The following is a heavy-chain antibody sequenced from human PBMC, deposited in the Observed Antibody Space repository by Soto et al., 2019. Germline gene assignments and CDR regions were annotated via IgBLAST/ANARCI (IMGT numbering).Heavy chain of an antibody. V-gene: IGHV4-30-4*01. D-gene: IGHD6-13*01. Sequence: HVQLQESGPGLVKPSQTLSLTCTVSGGPINSPDYYWTWIRQSPGKCLWWIGYLYFNGGTQYNPSLRTPVSMSLDKSEKHFSLKMRYVTAADTAVYYGARGISKYSSRYEPHTWFDAWGPGVLVSVSS. CDR1: GGPINSPDYY. CDR2: LYFNGGT. CDR3: ARGISKYSSRYEPHTWFDA. J-gene: IGHJ5*02.